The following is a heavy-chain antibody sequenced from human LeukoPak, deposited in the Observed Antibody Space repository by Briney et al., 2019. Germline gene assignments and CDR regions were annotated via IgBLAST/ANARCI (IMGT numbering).Heavy chain of an antibody. CDR1: GFTFSSYE. CDR2: ISSSGSTI. V-gene: IGHV3-48*03. CDR3: ARYYHYYYYYMDV. D-gene: IGHD3-10*01. Sequence: GGSLRLSCAASGFTFSSYEMNWVRQAPGKGLEWVSYISSSGSTIYYADSVKGRFTISRDNAKNSLYLQMNSLRAEDTAVYYCARYYHYYYYYMDVWGKGTTVTISS. J-gene: IGHJ6*03.